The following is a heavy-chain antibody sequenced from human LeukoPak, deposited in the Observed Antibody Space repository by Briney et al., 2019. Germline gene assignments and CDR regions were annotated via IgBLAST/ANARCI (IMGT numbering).Heavy chain of an antibody. D-gene: IGHD2-15*01. J-gene: IGHJ4*02. V-gene: IGHV4-31*03. CDR1: GGSISGGGYY. CDR2: IYFSGST. CDR3: ASSAGYCSGGSCYPSGY. Sequence: SETLSLTCSVSGGSISGGGYYWSWIRQHPGKGLEWIGYIYFSGSTYYNPSLKSRITISVDTSKNQFSLKLSSVTAADTAVYYCASSAGYCSGGSCYPSGYWGQGTLVTVSS.